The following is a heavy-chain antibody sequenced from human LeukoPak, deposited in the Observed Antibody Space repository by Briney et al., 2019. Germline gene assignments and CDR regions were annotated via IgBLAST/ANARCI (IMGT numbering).Heavy chain of an antibody. Sequence: ASVKVSCKASGYTFTSYDIIWVRQASGQGLEWMGWMNPNSGHTGYAQKFQGRVTMTRTTSISTVYMELTSLTSEDSAVYYCARSIVGVRKRNDYWGQGTLVTVPS. CDR2: MNPNSGHT. D-gene: IGHD1-26*01. CDR3: ARSIVGVRKRNDY. CDR1: GYTFTSYD. V-gene: IGHV1-8*01. J-gene: IGHJ4*02.